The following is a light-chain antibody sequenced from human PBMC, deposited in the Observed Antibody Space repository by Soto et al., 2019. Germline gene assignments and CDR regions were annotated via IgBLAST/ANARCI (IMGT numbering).Light chain of an antibody. J-gene: IGKJ4*01. CDR2: GAS. Sequence: EIVLTQSPGTLSLSPGEGATLSCRASQSVSGTYLAWYQQKPGQAPRLLMYGASSRATGIPDRFSGSGSGTDFTLTISRLEPEDFAVYYCQQYGSSPPALTFGGGTKVEIK. CDR1: QSVSGTY. CDR3: QQYGSSPPALT. V-gene: IGKV3-20*01.